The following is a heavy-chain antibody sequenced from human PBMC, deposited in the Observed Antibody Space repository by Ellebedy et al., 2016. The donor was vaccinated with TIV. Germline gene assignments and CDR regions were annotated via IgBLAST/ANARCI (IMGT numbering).Heavy chain of an antibody. J-gene: IGHJ4*02. V-gene: IGHV3-23*01. Sequence: GESLKISCAASGFTFSNYAMSWVRQAPGKGLEWVSGVGKSGAPTDYADSVKGRFTISRDNSKNTLYLQMNSLRAEDTAVYYCAKDYYDSSGYYYDYFDYWGQGTLVTVSS. CDR2: VGKSGAPT. D-gene: IGHD3-22*01. CDR1: GFTFSNYA. CDR3: AKDYYDSSGYYYDYFDY.